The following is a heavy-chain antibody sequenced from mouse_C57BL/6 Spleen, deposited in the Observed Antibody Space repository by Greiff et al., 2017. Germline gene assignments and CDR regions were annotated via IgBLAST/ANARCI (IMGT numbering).Heavy chain of an antibody. D-gene: IGHD2-4*01. J-gene: IGHJ1*03. CDR2: IYPGSGST. V-gene: IGHV1-55*01. CDR3: ARSDYDYDAYFDV. CDR1: GYTFTSYW. Sequence: VQLQQSGAELVKPGASVKMSCKASGYTFTSYWITWVKQRPGQGLEWIGDIYPGSGSTNYNEKFKSKATLTVDTSSSTAYMQLSSLTSEDSAVYYCARSDYDYDAYFDVWGTGTTVTVSS.